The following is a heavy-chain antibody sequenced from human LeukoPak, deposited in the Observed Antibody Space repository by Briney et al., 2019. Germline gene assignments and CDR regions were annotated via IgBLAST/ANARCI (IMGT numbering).Heavy chain of an antibody. CDR3: AKDTSGWLLGMDV. D-gene: IGHD3-22*01. V-gene: IGHV3-23*01. J-gene: IGHJ6*02. Sequence: GGSLRLSCAASGFIFRNYAMSWVRQAPGKGLEWVSAISGSGGSTYYADSVKGRFTISRDNSKNTLYLQMNSLRAEDTAVYYCAKDTSGWLLGMDVWGQGTTVTVSS. CDR2: ISGSGGST. CDR1: GFIFRNYA.